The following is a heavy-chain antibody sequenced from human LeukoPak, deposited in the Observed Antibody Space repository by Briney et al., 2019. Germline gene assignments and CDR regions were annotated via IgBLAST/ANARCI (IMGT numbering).Heavy chain of an antibody. CDR2: ISGYNGNT. V-gene: IGHV1-18*01. Sequence: ASVKVSCKASGYTFSSYGVSWVRQAPGQGLEWMGWISGYNGNTKHAQKVQGRVTMTTDTSTTTAYMELRSLRSDDTAVYYCARGFPSRRNYDSSGYYSYYFDYWGQGTLVTVSS. J-gene: IGHJ4*02. D-gene: IGHD3-22*01. CDR1: GYTFSSYG. CDR3: ARGFPSRRNYDSSGYYSYYFDY.